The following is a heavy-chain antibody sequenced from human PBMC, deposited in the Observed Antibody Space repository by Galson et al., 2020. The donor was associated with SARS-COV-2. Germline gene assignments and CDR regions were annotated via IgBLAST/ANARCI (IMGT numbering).Heavy chain of an antibody. Sequence: GGSLSLSCAAPGFTFSTYWMNWVRQPPGMGLEWVANIKGDGSEKYYVDSVKGRLTISRDNAKKSLLLQMNSLRNEDTAVDYCAGGGTSGWGAYFDYWGHGTLVTVSS. J-gene: IGHJ4*01. CDR3: AGGGTSGWGAYFDY. V-gene: IGHV3-7*01. CDR2: IKGDGSEK. CDR1: GFTFSTYW. D-gene: IGHD1-26*01.